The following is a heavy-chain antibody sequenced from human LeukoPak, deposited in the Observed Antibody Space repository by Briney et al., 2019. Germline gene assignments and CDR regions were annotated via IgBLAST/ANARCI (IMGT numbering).Heavy chain of an antibody. Sequence: PGGSLRLSCAASGFTFSTYGMHWVRQAPGKGLEWVAFIRYDGTNKYYGDSVKGRFTISRDNSKNMLYLQMNSLRAEDTAVYYCVKDEGYCSGGSCYRQDYWGQGTLVTVSS. V-gene: IGHV3-30*02. CDR3: VKDEGYCSGGSCYRQDY. CDR1: GFTFSTYG. D-gene: IGHD2-15*01. J-gene: IGHJ4*02. CDR2: IRYDGTNK.